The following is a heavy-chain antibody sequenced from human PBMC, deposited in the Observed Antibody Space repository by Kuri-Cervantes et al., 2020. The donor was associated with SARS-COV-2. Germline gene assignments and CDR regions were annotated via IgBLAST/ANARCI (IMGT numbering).Heavy chain of an antibody. CDR1: GFTFSIYSM. Sequence: GSLRLSCRASGFTFSIYSMNWVRQPPGKGLEWIGEIYHSGSTNCNPSLKSRVTISVDKSKNQFSLKLSSVTAADTAVYYCAMLYYGDYGGFDYWGQGTLVTVSS. CDR3: AMLYYGDYGGFDY. D-gene: IGHD4-17*01. CDR2: IYHSGST. V-gene: IGHV4-4*02. J-gene: IGHJ4*02.